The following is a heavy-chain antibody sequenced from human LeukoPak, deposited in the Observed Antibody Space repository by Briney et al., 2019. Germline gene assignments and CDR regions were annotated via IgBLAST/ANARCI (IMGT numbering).Heavy chain of an antibody. CDR2: IYHSGST. J-gene: IGHJ4*02. CDR3: ARHHFTIFGTGFVYYFDY. Sequence: SETLSLTCTVSGYSISSGYYWGWIRQPPGKGLEWIGSIYHSGSTYYNPSLKSRVTISVDTSKNQFSLKLSSVTAADTAVYYCARHHFTIFGTGFVYYFDYWGQGTLVTVSS. V-gene: IGHV4-38-2*02. CDR1: GYSISSGYY. D-gene: IGHD3-3*01.